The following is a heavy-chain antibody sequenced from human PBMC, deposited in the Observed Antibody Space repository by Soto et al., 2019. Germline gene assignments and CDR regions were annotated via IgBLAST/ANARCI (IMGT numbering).Heavy chain of an antibody. CDR1: GFNVGAFA. CDR3: TGDTVAGIAWLDY. V-gene: IGHV3-23*01. Sequence: GGSLRLSCAASGFNVGAFAVNWVRQAPGKGLEWVSGISVSDAFIYYADSVRGRFSISRDASENILYLQMNSLRVDDTALYYCTGDTVAGIAWLDYWAPETLVTVSS. CDR2: ISVSDAFI. D-gene: IGHD6-13*01. J-gene: IGHJ4*02.